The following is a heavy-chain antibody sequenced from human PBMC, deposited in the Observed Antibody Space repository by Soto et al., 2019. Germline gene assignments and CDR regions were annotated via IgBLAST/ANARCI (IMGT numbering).Heavy chain of an antibody. V-gene: IGHV3-23*01. Sequence: PGGSLRLSCAASGFTFTDYALSWVRQAPGKGLEWVATISGIGGSTYRADSVKGRLSISRDNSKNTVSLLMNSLRAEDTAVYFCARGSSGYISSWYYFDYWGRGTLVTVSS. D-gene: IGHD6-13*01. CDR1: GFTFTDYA. J-gene: IGHJ4*02. CDR2: ISGIGGST. CDR3: ARGSSGYISSWYYFDY.